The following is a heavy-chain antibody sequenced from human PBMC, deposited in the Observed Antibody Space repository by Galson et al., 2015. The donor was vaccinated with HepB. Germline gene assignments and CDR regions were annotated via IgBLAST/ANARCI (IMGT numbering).Heavy chain of an antibody. Sequence: SLRLSCAASGFTVSRNRMSWIRQAPGKGLEWVSAIYNDGRTFYADSVKGRFSISRDNSGNTVYLEINNLGVGDTAIYYCARDRGLNWFDPWGQGTLVAVSS. CDR1: GFTVSRNR. CDR3: ARDRGLNWFDP. J-gene: IGHJ5*02. D-gene: IGHD2-21*01. V-gene: IGHV3-53*01. CDR2: IYNDGRT.